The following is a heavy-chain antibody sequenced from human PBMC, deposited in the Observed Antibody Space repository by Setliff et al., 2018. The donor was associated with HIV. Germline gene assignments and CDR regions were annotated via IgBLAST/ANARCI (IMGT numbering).Heavy chain of an antibody. CDR2: IVPILNTG. Sequence: SVKVSCKASGGTFSSYPISWVRQAPGQGLEWMGGIVPILNTGNYAPKFQGRVTITADESTTTAYMELSSLRSEDTAVYYCARIPNHSSGFDYWGQGTPVTVSS. J-gene: IGHJ4*02. CDR1: GGTFSSYP. CDR3: ARIPNHSSGFDY. V-gene: IGHV1-69*13. D-gene: IGHD3-22*01.